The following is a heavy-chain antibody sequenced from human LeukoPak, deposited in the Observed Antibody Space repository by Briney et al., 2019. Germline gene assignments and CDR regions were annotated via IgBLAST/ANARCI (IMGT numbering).Heavy chain of an antibody. D-gene: IGHD3-16*02. CDR3: ARDGDSLLPKYYYYYYMDV. Sequence: PSETLSLTCTVSGGSISSYYWSWIRQPAGKGLEWIGRIYTSTSGSTKYNPSLKSRVTMSVDTSKNQFSLKLSSVTAADTAVYYCARDGDSLLPKYYYYYYMDVWGKGTTVTVSS. J-gene: IGHJ6*03. CDR1: GGSISSYY. V-gene: IGHV4-4*07. CDR2: IYTSTSGST.